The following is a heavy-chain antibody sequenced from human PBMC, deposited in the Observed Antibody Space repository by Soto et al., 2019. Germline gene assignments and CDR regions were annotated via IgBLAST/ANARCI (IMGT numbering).Heavy chain of an antibody. CDR2: INHSGST. V-gene: IGHV4-34*01. CDR1: GGSFSGYY. CDR3: ARRSLNKAHLDY. J-gene: IGHJ4*02. Sequence: QVQLQQWGAGLLKPSETLSPTCAVYGGSFSGYYWSWIRQPPGKGLEWIGEINHSGSTNYNPSLKRRXXIXRXXSTNPFSLTLCAVTAALTAVHYCARRSLNKAHLDYWGQGTLVTVSA.